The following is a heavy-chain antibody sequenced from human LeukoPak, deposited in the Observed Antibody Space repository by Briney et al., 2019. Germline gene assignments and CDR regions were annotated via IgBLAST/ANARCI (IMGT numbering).Heavy chain of an antibody. CDR3: ARRDYDIGWFDP. CDR2: IYYSGNT. CDR1: GGSISSSAYY. J-gene: IGHJ5*02. V-gene: IGHV4-39*01. Sequence: PSETLSLTCTVSGGSISSSAYYWGWIRQPPGKGLEWIGSIYYSGNTYYNPSLKSRVTISVDTSKNQFSLKLSSVTAADTAVYYCARRDYDIGWFDPWGQGTLVTVST. D-gene: IGHD3-22*01.